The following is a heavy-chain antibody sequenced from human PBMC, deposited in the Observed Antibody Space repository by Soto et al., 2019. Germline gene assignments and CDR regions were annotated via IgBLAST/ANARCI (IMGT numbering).Heavy chain of an antibody. Sequence: GGSLRLSCAASGFTFDDYTMHWVRQAPGKGLEWVSLISWDGGSTYYADSVKGRFTISRDNSKTSLYLQMNSLRTYDTALYYCAKAGIDYYYGMDVWGQGTTVTGSA. CDR1: GFTFDDYT. V-gene: IGHV3-43*01. CDR2: ISWDGGST. CDR3: AKAGIDYYYGMDV. J-gene: IGHJ6*01.